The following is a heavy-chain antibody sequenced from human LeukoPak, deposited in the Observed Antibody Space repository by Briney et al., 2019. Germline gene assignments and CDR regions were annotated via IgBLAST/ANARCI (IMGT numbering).Heavy chain of an antibody. Sequence: GGSLRLSCAASGFTFSSYGMHWVRQAPGKGLEWVAVIWYDGSNKYYADSVKGRFIISRDNSKNTLYLQMNSLRAEDTAVYYCAKDGGGDYESYFDYWGQGTLVTVSS. D-gene: IGHD4-17*01. CDR3: AKDGGGDYESYFDY. J-gene: IGHJ4*02. V-gene: IGHV3-33*06. CDR1: GFTFSSYG. CDR2: IWYDGSNK.